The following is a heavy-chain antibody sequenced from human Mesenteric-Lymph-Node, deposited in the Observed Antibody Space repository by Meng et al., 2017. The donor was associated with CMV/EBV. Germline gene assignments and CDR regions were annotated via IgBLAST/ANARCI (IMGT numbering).Heavy chain of an antibody. CDR1: GFTFTDFY. D-gene: IGHD2/OR15-2a*01. V-gene: IGHV1-2*06. CDR3: ARDNVNPEGFDP. CDR2: INTNSIVS. J-gene: IGHJ5*02. Sequence: QVQLVQSRAEVVKPWASVMVSCKASGFTFTDFYIHWVRQAPGQGLEWMGRINTNSIVSNSSQNIQGRATMTRDTSISTAYMELGRLTSDDTAVYYCARDNVNPEGFDPWGQGTLVTVSS.